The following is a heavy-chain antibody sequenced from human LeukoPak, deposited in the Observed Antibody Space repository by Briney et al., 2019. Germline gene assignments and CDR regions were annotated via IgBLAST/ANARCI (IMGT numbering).Heavy chain of an antibody. CDR3: ARLYTHYDSSGYYYEDY. Sequence: ASVKVSCKASGGTFSSYAISWVRQAPGQGLEWMGGIIPIFGTAKYAQNFQGRVSIAADRSTSTAYMELSSLRSEDTAVYYCARLYTHYDSSGYYYEDYWGQGTLVTVSS. D-gene: IGHD3-22*01. CDR2: IIPIFGTA. CDR1: GGTFSSYA. V-gene: IGHV1-69*06. J-gene: IGHJ4*02.